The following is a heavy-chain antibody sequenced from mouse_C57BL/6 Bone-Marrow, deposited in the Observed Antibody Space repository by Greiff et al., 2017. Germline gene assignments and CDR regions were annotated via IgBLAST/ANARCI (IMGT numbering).Heavy chain of an antibody. CDR1: GFTFSDYG. CDR3: ARSYGSSFYWYFDV. CDR2: ISSGSSTI. J-gene: IGHJ1*03. D-gene: IGHD1-1*01. Sequence: DVKLVESGGGLVKPGGSLKLSCAASGFTFSDYGMHWVRQAPEKGLEWVAYISSGSSTIYYADTVKGRFTISRDNAKNTLFLQMTSLRSEDTAMYYCARSYGSSFYWYFDVWGTGTTVTVSS. V-gene: IGHV5-17*01.